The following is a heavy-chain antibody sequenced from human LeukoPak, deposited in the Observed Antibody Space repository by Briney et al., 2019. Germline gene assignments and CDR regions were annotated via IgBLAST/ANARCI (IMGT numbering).Heavy chain of an antibody. CDR1: GGTFSSYA. J-gene: IGHJ6*02. V-gene: IGHV1-69*04. CDR2: IVPTLGIA. D-gene: IGHD2-2*01. CDR3: ASSAGTDRYCSSTSCSYYYYGMDV. Sequence: GASVKVSCKASGGTFSSYAISWVRQAPGQGLEWMGRIVPTLGIANYAQKFQGRVTITADKSTSTAYMELSSLRSEDTAVYYCASSAGTDRYCSSTSCSYYYYGMDVWGQGTTVTVSS.